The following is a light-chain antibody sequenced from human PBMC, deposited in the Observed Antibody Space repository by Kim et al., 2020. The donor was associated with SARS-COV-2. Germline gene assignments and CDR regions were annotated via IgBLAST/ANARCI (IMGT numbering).Light chain of an antibody. CDR2: GKN. J-gene: IGLJ2*01. CDR1: SLRSYY. Sequence: SSELTQDPAVSVALGQTVRITCQGDSLRSYYASWYQQKPGQAPVLVIYGKNNRPSGIPDRFSGSRSGNTASLTITGAQAEDEADYYCNSRDTSGKHLVFG. V-gene: IGLV3-19*01. CDR3: NSRDTSGKHLV.